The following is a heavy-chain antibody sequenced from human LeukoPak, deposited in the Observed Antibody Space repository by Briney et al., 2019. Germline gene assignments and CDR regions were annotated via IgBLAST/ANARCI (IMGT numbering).Heavy chain of an antibody. Sequence: SETLSLTCAVYGGSFSGYYWSWIRQPPGKGLEWIGEINHSGSTNYNPSLKSRVTISADTSKNQFSLKLSSVTAADTAVYYCARHRRSGGSCYSGVCYFDYWGQGTLVTVSS. CDR1: GGSFSGYY. J-gene: IGHJ4*02. V-gene: IGHV4-34*01. CDR3: ARHRRSGGSCYSGVCYFDY. CDR2: INHSGST. D-gene: IGHD2-15*01.